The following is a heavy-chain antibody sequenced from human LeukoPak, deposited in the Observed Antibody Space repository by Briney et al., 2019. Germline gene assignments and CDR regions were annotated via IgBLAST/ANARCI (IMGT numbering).Heavy chain of an antibody. J-gene: IGHJ4*02. CDR3: ARDGVMTTVTPIDY. D-gene: IGHD4-17*01. CDR1: GYTFISYG. Sequence: GASVKVSCKASGYTFISYGISWVRQAPGQGPEWMGWISPYNDNTNYAQKFQGRVTMTTDTSTNTAYMEVRSLKADDTAVYYCARDGVMTTVTPIDYWGQGTLVTVSS. CDR2: ISPYNDNT. V-gene: IGHV1-18*01.